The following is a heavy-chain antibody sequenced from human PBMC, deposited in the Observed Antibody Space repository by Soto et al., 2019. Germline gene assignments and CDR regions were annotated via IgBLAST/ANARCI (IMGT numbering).Heavy chain of an antibody. CDR1: GFTFSSFA. D-gene: IGHD3-10*01. J-gene: IGHJ6*02. CDR2: MSGSGGRP. Sequence: EVQLLESGGGLVQPGGALRLSCADSGFTFSSFAMSWVRQATGKGLGWVSAMSGSGGRPYYADSVQGGFTISRDNSRNTRYLQMNSLRAEDTAVFVCANPWWTPMVRGFNSYSGLDGWGQGTTVTVSS. CDR3: ANPWWTPMVRGFNSYSGLDG. V-gene: IGHV3-23*01.